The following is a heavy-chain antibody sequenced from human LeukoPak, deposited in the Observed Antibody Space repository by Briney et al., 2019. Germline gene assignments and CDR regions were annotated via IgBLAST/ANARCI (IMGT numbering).Heavy chain of an antibody. D-gene: IGHD4-17*01. Sequence: GESLKISCKGSGYSFTSYWIGWVRQMPGKGLEWMGIIYPGDSDTRYSPSFQGQVTISADKSISTAYLQWSSLKASDTAMYYCARRGKFYGDAEGDAFDIWGQGTMVTVSS. CDR2: IYPGDSDT. CDR1: GYSFTSYW. J-gene: IGHJ3*02. CDR3: ARRGKFYGDAEGDAFDI. V-gene: IGHV5-51*03.